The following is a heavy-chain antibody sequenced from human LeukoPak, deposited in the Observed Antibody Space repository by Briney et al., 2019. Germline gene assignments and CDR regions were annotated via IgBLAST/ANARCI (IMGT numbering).Heavy chain of an antibody. D-gene: IGHD3-16*01. CDR1: GFTFSSYG. Sequence: GGSLRLSCAASGFTFSSYGMHWVRQAPGKGLEWVAFIRYDGSNKYYADSVKGRFTISRDNSKNTLYLQMNSLRAEDTAVYYCAKDPNYDYDWGSSPRFDYWGQGTLVTVSS. V-gene: IGHV3-30*02. CDR2: IRYDGSNK. J-gene: IGHJ4*02. CDR3: AKDPNYDYDWGSSPRFDY.